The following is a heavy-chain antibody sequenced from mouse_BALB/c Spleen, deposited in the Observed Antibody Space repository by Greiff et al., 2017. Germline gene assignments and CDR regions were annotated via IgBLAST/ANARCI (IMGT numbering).Heavy chain of an antibody. Sequence: EVKLMESGAELVKPGASVKLSCTASGFNIKDTYMHWVKQRPEQGLEWIGRIDPANGNTKYDPKFQGKATITADTSSNTAYLQLSSLTSEDTAVYYCARENGYYRAMDYWGQGTSVTVSS. CDR3: ARENGYYRAMDY. CDR2: IDPANGNT. CDR1: GFNIKDTY. V-gene: IGHV14-3*02. J-gene: IGHJ4*01. D-gene: IGHD2-3*01.